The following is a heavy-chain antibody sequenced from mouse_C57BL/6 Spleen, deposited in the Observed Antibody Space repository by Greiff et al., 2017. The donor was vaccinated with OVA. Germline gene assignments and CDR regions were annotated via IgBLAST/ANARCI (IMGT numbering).Heavy chain of an antibody. V-gene: IGHV10-3*01. CDR3: VKAPRDYYGSSYWYFDV. D-gene: IGHD1-1*01. CDR2: IRSKSSNYAT. J-gene: IGHJ1*03. Sequence: EVMLVESGGGLVQPKGSLKLSCAASGFTFNTYAMHWVRQAPGKGLEWVARIRSKSSNYATYYADSVKDRFTISRDDSQSMLYLQMNNLKTEDTAMYYCVKAPRDYYGSSYWYFDVWGTGTTVTVSS. CDR1: GFTFNTYA.